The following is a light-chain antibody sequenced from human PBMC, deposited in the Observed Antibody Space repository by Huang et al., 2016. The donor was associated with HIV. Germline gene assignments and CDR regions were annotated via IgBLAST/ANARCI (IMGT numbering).Light chain of an antibody. Sequence: DIQMTQSPSSLSVSVGDRVTITCQASQDISNYSNWYQQKPGKAPKLLIYDASNLETGVSSRFSGSGSGTDFTFTSSSLQPEDIATYYCQHYDNLRTFGQGTKVEIK. CDR3: QHYDNLRT. J-gene: IGKJ1*01. V-gene: IGKV1-33*01. CDR1: QDISNY. CDR2: DAS.